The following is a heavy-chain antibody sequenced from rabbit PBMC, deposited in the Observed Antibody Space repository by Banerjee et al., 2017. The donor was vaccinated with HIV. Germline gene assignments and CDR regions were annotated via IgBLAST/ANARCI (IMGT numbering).Heavy chain of an antibody. V-gene: IGHV1S47*01. J-gene: IGHJ4*01. CDR2: INTGSGTT. Sequence: WVRQAPGKGLEWIGCINTGSGTTYYASWVNGRFSISRSTSLDTVTLQMTSLTAADTATYFCARGGSVAGDGYDLWGPGTLVTVS. D-gene: IGHD6-1*01. CDR3: ARGGSVAGDGYDL.